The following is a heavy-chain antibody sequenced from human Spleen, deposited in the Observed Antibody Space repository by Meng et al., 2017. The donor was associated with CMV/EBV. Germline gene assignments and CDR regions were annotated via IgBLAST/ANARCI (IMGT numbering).Heavy chain of an antibody. J-gene: IGHJ4*02. CDR2: MYHSGTT. CDR1: GGPIRSSYW. CDR3: ATQESRDGHNPY. D-gene: IGHD5-24*01. V-gene: IGHV4-4*02. Sequence: GWCPGRVGASGPRPLDCVGSGGPIRSSYWGTGGRQSPGKGLEWIGEMYHSGTTNYNPSLKSRVTISMGKSNNQLSLKLNSVTAADTAVYHCATQESRDGHNPYWGQGTLVTVSS.